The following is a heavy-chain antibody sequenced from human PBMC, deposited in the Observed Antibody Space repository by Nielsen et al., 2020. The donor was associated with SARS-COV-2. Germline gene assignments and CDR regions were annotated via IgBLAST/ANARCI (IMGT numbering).Heavy chain of an antibody. CDR2: INTNTGNP. D-gene: IGHD5-18*01. CDR3: ARDEYSYGYGFGLD. Sequence: ASVKVSCKASGYTFTRYAMNWVRQDPGQGLEWMGWINTNTGNPTYAQGFTGRFFFSLDTSVSTSYLQISSLKAEDTAVYYCARDEYSYGYGFGLDWGQGTLVTVSS. V-gene: IGHV7-4-1*02. CDR1: GYTFTRYA. J-gene: IGHJ4*02.